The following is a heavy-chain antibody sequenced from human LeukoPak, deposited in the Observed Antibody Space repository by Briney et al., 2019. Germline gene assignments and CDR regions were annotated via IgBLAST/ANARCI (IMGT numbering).Heavy chain of an antibody. CDR2: ISYDGTNK. V-gene: IGHV3-30*04. J-gene: IGHJ4*02. Sequence: PGRSLRLSCAASGFTFSTYAMHWVRQAPGKGLKCVALISYDGTNKYYADSVKSRFTISRDNSKNTLFLQMNSLRAEDTAVYYCARPYDFYGGSAYYYSVAYWGQGTLVTVSS. CDR1: GFTFSTYA. CDR3: ARPYDFYGGSAYYYSVAY. D-gene: IGHD3-22*01.